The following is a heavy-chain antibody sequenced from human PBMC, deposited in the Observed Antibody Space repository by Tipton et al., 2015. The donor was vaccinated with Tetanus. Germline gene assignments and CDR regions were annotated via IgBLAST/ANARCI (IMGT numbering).Heavy chain of an antibody. Sequence: QSGAEVKKPGASVKVSCKASGCTFTGYYMHWVRQAPGQGLEWMGWINPNSGGTNYAQKFQGRVTMTRDTSISTAYMEVSRLRSDDTAIYYCARLTGHSMDVVDYYYFGMDVWGQGTKVTVSS. CDR2: INPNSGGT. CDR3: ARLTGHSMDVVDYYYFGMDV. CDR1: GCTFTGYY. V-gene: IGHV1-2*02. J-gene: IGHJ6*02. D-gene: IGHD2-21*01.